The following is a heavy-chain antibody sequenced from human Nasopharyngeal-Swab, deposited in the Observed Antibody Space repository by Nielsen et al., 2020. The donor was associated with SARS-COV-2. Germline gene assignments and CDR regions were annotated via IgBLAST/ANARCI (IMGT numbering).Heavy chain of an antibody. CDR1: GFTFSNYA. CDR2: IRVSGDTT. V-gene: IGHV3-23*01. J-gene: IGHJ3*02. CDR3: AKVKRGTSYDAFDI. Sequence: GGSLRLSCTASGFTFSNYAMTWVRQAPGKGLEWVSSIRVSGDTTYYADSVKGRFTISRDSSKNTLYLQMNSLRAEDTALYYCAKVKRGTSYDAFDIWGQGTMVTVSS.